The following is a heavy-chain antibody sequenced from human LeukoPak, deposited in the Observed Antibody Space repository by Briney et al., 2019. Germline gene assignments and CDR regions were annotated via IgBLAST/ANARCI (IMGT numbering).Heavy chain of an antibody. CDR2: IGSNGGST. V-gene: IGHV3-64*04. Sequence: PGGSLRLSCAASGFTFRNSAMHWVRQAPGKGLEYVSGIGSNGGSTYYADSVKGRFTISRDNSKNTLYLQMNSLRAEDTAVYYCAGSGSSWYSWRFDYWGQGTLVTVSS. CDR3: AGSGSSWYSWRFDY. CDR1: GFTFRNSA. D-gene: IGHD2-15*01. J-gene: IGHJ4*02.